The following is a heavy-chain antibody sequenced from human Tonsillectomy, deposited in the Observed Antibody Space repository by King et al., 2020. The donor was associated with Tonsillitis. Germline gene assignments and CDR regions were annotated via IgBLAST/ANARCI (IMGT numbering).Heavy chain of an antibody. CDR2: ISNSATTI. D-gene: IGHD1/OR15-1a*01. CDR3: ARLPSRTNFEI. Sequence: VQLVESGGGLVQPGGSLRLSCAASEFTFSSYEMNWVRQAPGKGLEWVSYISNSATTIYYADSVKGRFTISRDNAKKSLYLQMNSLRAEDTAVYYCARLPSRTNFEIWGQGTMVTVSS. V-gene: IGHV3-48*03. J-gene: IGHJ3*02. CDR1: EFTFSSYE.